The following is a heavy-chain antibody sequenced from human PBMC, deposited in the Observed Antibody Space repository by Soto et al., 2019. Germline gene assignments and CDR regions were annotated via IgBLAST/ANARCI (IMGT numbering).Heavy chain of an antibody. V-gene: IGHV4-31*03. D-gene: IGHD3-10*01. CDR3: ARDGELDGSPGWERGWFDP. CDR2: IYYSGST. CDR1: GGSISSGGYY. J-gene: IGHJ5*02. Sequence: QVQLQELGPGLVKPSQTLSLTCTVSGGSISSGGYYWSWIRQHPGKGLEWIGYIYYSGSTYYNPSLKSRVTISVDTSKNQFSLKLSSVTAADTAVYYCARDGELDGSPGWERGWFDPWGQGTLVTVSS.